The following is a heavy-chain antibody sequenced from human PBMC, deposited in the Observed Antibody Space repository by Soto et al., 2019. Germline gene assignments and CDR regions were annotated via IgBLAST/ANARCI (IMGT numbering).Heavy chain of an antibody. Sequence: QVQLQESGPGLVKPSQTLSLTCTVSGGSISSGDYYWSWIRQPPGKGLEWSGYIYYSGSTYYTPSHKSGVTKSVDTTKKQSFLKLSSVAAADTAFYYAARVRGNSGYGNFDYWGQGTLVTVSS. J-gene: IGHJ4*02. CDR3: ARVRGNSGYGNFDY. CDR2: IYYSGST. D-gene: IGHD5-12*01. V-gene: IGHV4-30-4*01. CDR1: GGSISSGDYY.